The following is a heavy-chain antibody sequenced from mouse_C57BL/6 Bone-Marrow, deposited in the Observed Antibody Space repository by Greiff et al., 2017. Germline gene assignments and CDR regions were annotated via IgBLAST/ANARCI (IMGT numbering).Heavy chain of an antibody. D-gene: IGHD1-1*01. CDR2: IYPGGGYT. V-gene: IGHV1-63*01. J-gene: IGHJ1*03. CDR3: ARVIYYYGSSYWYFDV. CDR1: GYTFTNYW. Sequence: VKLQESGAELVRPGTSVKMSCKASGYTFTNYWIGWAKQRPGHGLEWIGDIYPGGGYTNYNEKFKGKATLTADKSSSTAYMQFSSLTSEDSAIYYCARVIYYYGSSYWYFDVWGTGTTVTVSS.